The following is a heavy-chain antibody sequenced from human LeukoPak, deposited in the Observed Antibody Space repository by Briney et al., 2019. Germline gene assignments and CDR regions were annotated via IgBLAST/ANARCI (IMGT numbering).Heavy chain of an antibody. CDR1: GGSISSYY. CDR2: IYYSGST. D-gene: IGHD3-3*01. Sequence: PSETLSLTCTVSGGSISSYYWSWIRQPPGKGLEWIGYIYYSGSTNYNPSLKSRVTISVDTSKNQFSLKLSSVTAADTAVYYCARVITIFGVARGYDASDIWGQGTMVTVSS. V-gene: IGHV4-59*01. J-gene: IGHJ3*02. CDR3: ARVITIFGVARGYDASDI.